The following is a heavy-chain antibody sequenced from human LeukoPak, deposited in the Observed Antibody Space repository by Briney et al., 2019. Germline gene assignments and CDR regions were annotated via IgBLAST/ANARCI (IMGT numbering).Heavy chain of an antibody. J-gene: IGHJ6*02. CDR1: GFTFSSYA. CDR2: IGNSGDRT. Sequence: GGSLRLSCAASGFTFSSYAMSWVRQAPGKGPEWVSGIGNSGDRTFYADSVKGRFTISRDNSKNTLHLQMNSLRVEDTALYYCAKGGVWGQGTTVTVSS. V-gene: IGHV3-23*01. CDR3: AKGGV.